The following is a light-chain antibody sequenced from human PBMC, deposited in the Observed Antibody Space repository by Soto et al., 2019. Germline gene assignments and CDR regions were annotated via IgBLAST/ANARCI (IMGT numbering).Light chain of an antibody. Sequence: EIVLTQSPATLSLSPGERATLSCRASQTVSSYLAWYQQKPGQAPRLLIYDALNRATGIPARFSGSGSGTEFTPTISSLEPEDFAVYYCQQRTNWPMYTFGQGTKLEIK. CDR1: QTVSSY. J-gene: IGKJ2*01. CDR2: DAL. CDR3: QQRTNWPMYT. V-gene: IGKV3-11*01.